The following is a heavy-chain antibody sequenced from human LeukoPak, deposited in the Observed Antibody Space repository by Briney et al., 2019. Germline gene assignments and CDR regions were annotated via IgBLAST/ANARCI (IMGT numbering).Heavy chain of an antibody. CDR1: GFTFTSSA. V-gene: IGHV1-58*01. CDR2: IVVGSGNT. J-gene: IGHJ1*01. CDR3: AADVLQYGYFQH. D-gene: IGHD2/OR15-2a*01. Sequence: SVKVSCKASGFTFTSSAVQWVRQARGQRLEWIGWIVVGSGNTNYAQKFQERVTITRDMSTSTAYMELSSLRSEDTAVYYCAADVLQYGYFQHWGQGTLVTVSS.